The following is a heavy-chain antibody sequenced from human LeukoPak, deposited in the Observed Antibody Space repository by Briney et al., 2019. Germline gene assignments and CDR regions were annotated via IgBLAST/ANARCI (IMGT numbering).Heavy chain of an antibody. D-gene: IGHD6-6*01. V-gene: IGHV4-4*07. J-gene: IGHJ4*02. CDR3: AREGGIAARPPVDY. CDR2: IYTSGST. CDR1: GGSISSYY. Sequence: SETLSLTCTVSGGSISSYYWSWIRQPAGKGLEWIGRIYTSGSTNYNPSLKSRVTMSVDTSKNQFSLKLSSVTAADTAVYYCAREGGIAARPPVDYWGQGTLVTVSS.